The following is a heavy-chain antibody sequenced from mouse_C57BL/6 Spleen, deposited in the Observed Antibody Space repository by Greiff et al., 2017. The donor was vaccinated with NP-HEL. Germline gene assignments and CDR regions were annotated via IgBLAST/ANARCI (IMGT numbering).Heavy chain of an antibody. CDR3: ARERGNDYGYAMDD. J-gene: IGHJ4*01. Sequence: EVKLVESEGGLVQPGSSMKLSCTASGFTFSDYYMAWVRQVPEKGLEWVANINYDGSSTYYLDSLKSRFIISRDNAKNILYLQMSSLKSEDTATYYGARERGNDYGYAMDDWGQGTSVTVSA. V-gene: IGHV5-16*01. CDR2: INYDGSST. D-gene: IGHD2-4*01. CDR1: GFTFSDYY.